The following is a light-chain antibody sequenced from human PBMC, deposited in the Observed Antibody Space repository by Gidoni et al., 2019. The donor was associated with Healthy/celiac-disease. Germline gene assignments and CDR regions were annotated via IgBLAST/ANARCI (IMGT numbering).Light chain of an antibody. J-gene: IGKJ4*01. CDR1: KGISNY. Sequence: IRLTLSPSSLSASVGDRLTITCRASKGISNYLAWFKQKPGKPPKSLIYAASRLQSGVPAKVSGSGSGTDFTLTISSRQPEDFATYYCQQYNSYPLTFGGGTKVEIK. V-gene: IGKV1-16*02. CDR3: QQYNSYPLT. CDR2: AAS.